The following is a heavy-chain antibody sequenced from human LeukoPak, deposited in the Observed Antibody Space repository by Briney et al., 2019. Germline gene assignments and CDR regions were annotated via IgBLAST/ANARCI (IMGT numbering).Heavy chain of an antibody. CDR2: INPSGGSTT. Sequence: ASVKVSCKASGYTFISNYMHWVRQAPGQGLEWMGVINPSGGSTTTYAQKFQGRVTMTRDTSTSTVDMELSSLRSEDTAVYYCAREYSSGLFDYWGQGTLVTVSS. V-gene: IGHV1-46*01. CDR3: AREYSSGLFDY. CDR1: GYTFISNY. D-gene: IGHD6-19*01. J-gene: IGHJ4*02.